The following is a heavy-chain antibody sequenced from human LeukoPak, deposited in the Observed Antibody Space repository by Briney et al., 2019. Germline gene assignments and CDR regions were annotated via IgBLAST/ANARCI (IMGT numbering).Heavy chain of an antibody. V-gene: IGHV4-59*08. CDR3: ARMSDYYGSGSYFHPLDY. J-gene: IGHJ4*02. CDR2: IYYSGST. Sequence: SETQSLTCTVSGGSISNNYWSWIRQPPGKELEWIGYIYYSGSTNYNPSLKSRVTISVDTSKNQLSLKLSSVTAADTAVYYCARMSDYYGSGSYFHPLDYWGQGTLVTVSS. D-gene: IGHD3-10*01. CDR1: GGSISNNY.